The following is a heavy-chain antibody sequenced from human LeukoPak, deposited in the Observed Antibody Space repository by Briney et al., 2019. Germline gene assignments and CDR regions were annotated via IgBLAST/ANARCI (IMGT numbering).Heavy chain of an antibody. CDR3: ATPPTVTRNY. Sequence: GGSLRLSCVASGFTFSSYEMNWVRQAPGKGLEWVSYITNTGTTIYYADSVRGRFTISRDNSKNTLYLQMDSLRAEDTAVYYCATPPTVTRNYWGQGTLVTVSS. D-gene: IGHD4-17*01. J-gene: IGHJ4*02. CDR2: ITNTGTTI. CDR1: GFTFSSYE. V-gene: IGHV3-48*03.